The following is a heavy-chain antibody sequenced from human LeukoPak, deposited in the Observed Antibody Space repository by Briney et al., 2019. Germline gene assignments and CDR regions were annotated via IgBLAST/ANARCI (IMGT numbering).Heavy chain of an antibody. D-gene: IGHD6-19*01. Sequence: PGGSLRLSCAASGFAFSSYSMNWVRHTPGKGLVWVSRINSDGSITTYADSVKGRFTISRDNAKNSLYLQMNSLGAEDTAVYYCASLRQGGWTIDYWGQGTLVTVSS. J-gene: IGHJ4*02. CDR2: INSDGSIT. CDR3: ASLRQGGWTIDY. CDR1: GFAFSSYS. V-gene: IGHV3-74*03.